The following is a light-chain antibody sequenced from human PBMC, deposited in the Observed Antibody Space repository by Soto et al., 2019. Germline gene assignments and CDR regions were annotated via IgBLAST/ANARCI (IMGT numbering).Light chain of an antibody. V-gene: IGKV4-1*01. J-gene: IGKJ2*01. Sequence: DIVMTQSPDSLSVSLGERATINCKSSQTVFHTSYNKDFLAWYQQKAGQLPKLLFYWASTRESGVPARFSGGGSGTDFSLTISSLQPEDVAVYYCQQYYSSVTFGQGTKLEIK. CDR1: QTVFHTSYNKDF. CDR2: WAS. CDR3: QQYYSSVT.